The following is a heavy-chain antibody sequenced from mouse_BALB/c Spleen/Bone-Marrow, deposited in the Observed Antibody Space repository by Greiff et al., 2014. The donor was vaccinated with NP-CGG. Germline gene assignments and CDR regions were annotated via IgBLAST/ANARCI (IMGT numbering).Heavy chain of an antibody. V-gene: IGHV5-2*01. CDR2: INSDGGST. J-gene: IGHJ3*01. CDR1: EYEFPSHD. D-gene: IGHD2-4*01. Sequence: DVMLVESGGGLVQPGESLKLSCESNEYEFPSHDMSWVRKTPEKRLKLVAAINSDGGSTYYPDTMERRFIISRDNTKKTLYLQMSSLRSEDTALYYCARRGDYDWFAYWGQGTQVTVSA. CDR3: ARRGDYDWFAY.